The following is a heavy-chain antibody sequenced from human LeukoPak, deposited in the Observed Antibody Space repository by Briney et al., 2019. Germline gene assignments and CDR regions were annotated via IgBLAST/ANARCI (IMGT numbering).Heavy chain of an antibody. CDR3: ARLSGSYFAFDI. D-gene: IGHD1-26*01. CDR2: IYYSGST. CDR1: GGSLSSGDYY. J-gene: IGHJ3*02. V-gene: IGHV4-30-4*08. Sequence: SETLSLTCTVSGGSLSSGDYYWSWIRQPPGKGLEWIGYIYYSGSTYYNPSLKSRVTISVDTSRNQFSLKLSSVTAADTAVYYCARLSGSYFAFDIWGQGTMVTVSS.